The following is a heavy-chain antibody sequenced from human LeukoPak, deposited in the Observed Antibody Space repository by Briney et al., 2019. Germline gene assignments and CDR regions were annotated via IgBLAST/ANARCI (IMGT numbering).Heavy chain of an antibody. CDR2: IYSGGST. V-gene: IGHV3-53*01. Sequence: GGSLRLSCAASGFTVSSNYMSWVRQAPGKGLEWVSVIYSGGSTYYADSVKGRFTISRDNSKNTLYLQMNSMRVEDTAVYYCAREIYCSASSCTGGVFDIWGQGTMFTVSS. J-gene: IGHJ3*02. D-gene: IGHD2-15*01. CDR3: AREIYCSASSCTGGVFDI. CDR1: GFTVSSNY.